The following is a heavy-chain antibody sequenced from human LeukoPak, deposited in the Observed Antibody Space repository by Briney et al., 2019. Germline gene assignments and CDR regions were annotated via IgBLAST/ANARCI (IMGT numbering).Heavy chain of an antibody. Sequence: SETLSLTCTVSGGSISSSSYYWGWIRQPPGKGLEWIGSIYYSGSTYYNPSLKSRVTISVDTSKNQFSLKLSSVTAVDTAVYYCARKPASTPHWFDPWGQGTLVTVSS. D-gene: IGHD2-2*01. CDR2: IYYSGST. J-gene: IGHJ5*02. CDR1: GGSISSSSYY. V-gene: IGHV4-39*07. CDR3: ARKPASTPHWFDP.